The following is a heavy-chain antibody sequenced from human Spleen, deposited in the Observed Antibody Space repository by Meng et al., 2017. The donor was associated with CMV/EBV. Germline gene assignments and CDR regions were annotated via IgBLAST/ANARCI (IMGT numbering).Heavy chain of an antibody. V-gene: IGHV3-11*04. Sequence: GESLKISCEGSGFSFSNYAMNWVRQAPGKGPEWVSYISGGASDISYADSVQGRFTISRDNAKNSLYLQMNSLTVDDTAVYYCARDGTTVFGVIIPNYAMDVWGQGTPVTVSS. J-gene: IGHJ6*02. D-gene: IGHD3-3*01. CDR1: GFSFSNYA. CDR2: ISGGASDI. CDR3: ARDGTTVFGVIIPNYAMDV.